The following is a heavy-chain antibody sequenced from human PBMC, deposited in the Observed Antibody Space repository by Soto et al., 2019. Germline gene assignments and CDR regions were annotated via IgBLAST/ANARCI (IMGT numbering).Heavy chain of an antibody. Sequence: SETLSLTCTVSGVSISSGDYYWSWIRQTPGKGLEWIGYIYYSENTYYNPSLKSRVAISGDTSKNQFSLRLSSVTAADTAVYYCARSSITPRLFMYPFDYWGQGILVTVSS. CDR3: ARSSITPRLFMYPFDY. CDR2: IYYSENT. J-gene: IGHJ4*02. CDR1: GVSISSGDYY. V-gene: IGHV4-30-4*01. D-gene: IGHD6-6*01.